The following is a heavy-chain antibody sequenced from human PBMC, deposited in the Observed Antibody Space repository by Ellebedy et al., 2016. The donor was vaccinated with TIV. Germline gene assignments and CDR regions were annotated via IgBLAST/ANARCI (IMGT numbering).Heavy chain of an antibody. V-gene: IGHV1-46*01. J-gene: IGHJ4*02. CDR1: GYTFTRYY. D-gene: IGHD2-15*01. Sequence: AASVKVSCKASGYTFTRYYMHWVRQAPGQGLEWMGMINPSGGSTNYAQKFQDRVTMTRDTSTSPVYMELSSLRSDDTAVYYCAREHRGYCSGGSCLTWDYWGQGTLVTVSS. CDR3: AREHRGYCSGGSCLTWDY. CDR2: INPSGGST.